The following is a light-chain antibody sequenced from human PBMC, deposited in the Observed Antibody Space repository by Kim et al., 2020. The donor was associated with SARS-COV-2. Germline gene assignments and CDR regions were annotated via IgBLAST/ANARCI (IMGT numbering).Light chain of an antibody. V-gene: IGLV1-47*02. CDR2: SNN. J-gene: IGLJ3*02. CDR1: SSNIGSNY. CDR3: AAWDDSLSGWV. Sequence: QSALTQPPSASGTPGQRVTISCSGSSSNIGSNYVYWYQQLPGTAPKLLIYSNNQRPSGVPDRFSGSKSGTSASLAIRGLRSEDEADYYCAAWDDSLSGWVFGGGTKLTVL.